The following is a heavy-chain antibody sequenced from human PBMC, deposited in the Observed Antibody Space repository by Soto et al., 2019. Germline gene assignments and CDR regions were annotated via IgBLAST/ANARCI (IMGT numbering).Heavy chain of an antibody. D-gene: IGHD3-22*01. CDR3: ARGHRRSYYDSSGSRTRVYFDY. V-gene: IGHV4-34*01. Sequence: SETLSLTCAVYCGSFSGYYWSWIRQPPGKGLEWIGEINHSGSTNYNPSLKSRVTISVDTSKNQFSLKLSSVTAADTAVYYCARGHRRSYYDSSGSRTRVYFDYWGQGTLVTVSS. CDR1: CGSFSGYY. CDR2: INHSGST. J-gene: IGHJ4*02.